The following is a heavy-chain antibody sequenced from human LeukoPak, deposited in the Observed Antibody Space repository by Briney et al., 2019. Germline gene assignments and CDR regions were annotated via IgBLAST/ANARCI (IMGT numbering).Heavy chain of an antibody. D-gene: IGHD3-16*02. CDR2: INHSGST. J-gene: IGHJ4*02. Sequence: PSETLSLTCAVYGGSFIGYYWSWIRQPPGKGLEWLGEINHSGSTNYNPSLKSRVTISVDTSKNQFYLKLSSVTAADTAVYYCARGRRDYVWGSYRLNFDYWGQGTLVTVSS. CDR3: ARGRRDYVWGSYRLNFDY. CDR1: GGSFIGYY. V-gene: IGHV4-34*01.